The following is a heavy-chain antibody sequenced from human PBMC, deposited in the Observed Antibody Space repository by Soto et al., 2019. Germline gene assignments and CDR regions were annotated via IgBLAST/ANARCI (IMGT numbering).Heavy chain of an antibody. CDR2: ISAYNGNT. J-gene: IGHJ4*02. V-gene: IGHV1-18*01. CDR3: ARDFYDFWSGYPTVPDY. CDR1: GYTFTSYG. D-gene: IGHD3-3*01. Sequence: GASVKVSCKASGYTFTSYGISWVRQAPGQGLEWMGWISAYNGNTNYAQKLQGRVTMTTDTSTSTAYMELRSLRSDDTAVYYCARDFYDFWSGYPTVPDYWGQGTLVTVSS.